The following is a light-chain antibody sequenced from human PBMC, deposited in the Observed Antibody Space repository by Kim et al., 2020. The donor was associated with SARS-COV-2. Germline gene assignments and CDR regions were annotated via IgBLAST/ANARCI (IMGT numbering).Light chain of an antibody. Sequence: VSPVERAAISCRASQIVSTSVSWYQHKPGQAPRLLIHGASSRAADVPARFSASGSVTDFTLTISSLQSEDFAVYFCQQYYKWPPLTFGGGTKLEI. CDR3: QQYYKWPPLT. CDR1: QIVSTS. J-gene: IGKJ4*01. CDR2: GAS. V-gene: IGKV3-15*01.